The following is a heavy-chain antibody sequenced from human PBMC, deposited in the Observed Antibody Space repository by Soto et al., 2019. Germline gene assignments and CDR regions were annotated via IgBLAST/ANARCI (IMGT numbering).Heavy chain of an antibody. J-gene: IGHJ4*02. CDR3: ARMGQYYDILTGYWSGYYFDY. D-gene: IGHD3-9*01. CDR1: GFSLSTSGMC. V-gene: IGHV2-70*11. Sequence: SGPTLVNPTQTLTLTCTFSGFSLSTSGMCVSWIRQPPGKALEWLARIDWDDDKYYSTSLKTRLTISKDTSKNQVVLTMTNMDPVDTATYYCARMGQYYDILTGYWSGYYFDYWGQGTLVTGSS. CDR2: IDWDDDK.